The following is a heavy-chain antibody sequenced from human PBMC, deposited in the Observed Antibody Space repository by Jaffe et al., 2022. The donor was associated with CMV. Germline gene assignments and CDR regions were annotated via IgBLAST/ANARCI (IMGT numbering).Heavy chain of an antibody. J-gene: IGHJ4*02. D-gene: IGHD5-12*01. CDR2: IYYSGST. CDR3: ARRGGYDYVDYFDY. V-gene: IGHV4-59*08. CDR1: GGSISSYY. Sequence: QVQLQESGPGLVKPSETLSLTCTVSGGSISSYYWSWIRQPPGKGLEWIGYIYYSGSTNYNPSLKSRVTISVDTSKNQFSLKLSSVTAADTAVYYCARRGGYDYVDYFDYWGQGTLVTVSS.